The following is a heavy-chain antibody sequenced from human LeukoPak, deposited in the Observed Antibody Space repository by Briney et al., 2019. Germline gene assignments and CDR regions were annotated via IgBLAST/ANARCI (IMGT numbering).Heavy chain of an antibody. J-gene: IGHJ5*01. CDR1: GGSISSSGYY. Sequence: SETLSLTCTVSGGSISSSGYYWVWIRQPPGKGLEWIGSIYYTGSTYYNPSLRSRVTISVDTSKNQFSLKLTSVTAAGTAGYFCARPPLFDSSLFDSWGQGTLVTVSS. D-gene: IGHD6-13*01. CDR2: IYYTGST. V-gene: IGHV4-39*01. CDR3: ARPPLFDSSLFDS.